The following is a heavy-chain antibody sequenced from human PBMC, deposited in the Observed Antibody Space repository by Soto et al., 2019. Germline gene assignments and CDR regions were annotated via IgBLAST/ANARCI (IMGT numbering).Heavy chain of an antibody. Sequence: GGCLRRSWAVAGCSFTSYARRWGRQAPGKGLDRLSSISSTGGSTSYAHSMKPRFTFSRDYSKNMLYLQMNSLRAEDTALYYCAQGMLAVVGTSYYYYLMEVWGQGTPVTVSS. CDR3: AQGMLAVVGTSYYYYLMEV. D-gene: IGHD6-19*01. J-gene: IGHJ6*02. CDR2: ISSTGGST. V-gene: IGHV3-23*01. CDR1: GCSFTSYA.